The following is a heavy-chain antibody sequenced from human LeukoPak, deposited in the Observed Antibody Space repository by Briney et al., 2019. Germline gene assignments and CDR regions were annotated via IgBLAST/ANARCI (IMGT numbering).Heavy chain of an antibody. CDR3: AKQFCSGGRCHFDY. J-gene: IGHJ4*02. CDR2: ISDDGSRQ. V-gene: IGHV3-30-3*02. Sequence: PGRSLRLSCAATGFAFSNYAIHWGRQAPGKGLEWVAFISDDGSRQHYADSVKGRFTISRDNAKNSLYLQMNSLRGEDTAVYYCAKQFCSGGRCHFDYWGQGTLVTVSS. D-gene: IGHD2-15*01. CDR1: GFAFSNYA.